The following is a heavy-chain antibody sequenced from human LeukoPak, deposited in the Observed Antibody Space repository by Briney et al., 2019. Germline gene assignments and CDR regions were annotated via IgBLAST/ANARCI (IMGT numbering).Heavy chain of an antibody. CDR3: ASDSRLWFGGSYAFDY. D-gene: IGHD1-26*01. Sequence: PSQTLSLTCTVSGGSISSGDYYWSWIRQPPGKGLEWIGYIYYSGSTYYNPSLKSRVTISVDTSKNQFSLKLSSVTAADTAVYYCASDSRLWFGGSYAFDYWGQGTLVTVSS. CDR1: GGSISSGDYY. J-gene: IGHJ4*02. V-gene: IGHV4-30-4*08. CDR2: IYYSGST.